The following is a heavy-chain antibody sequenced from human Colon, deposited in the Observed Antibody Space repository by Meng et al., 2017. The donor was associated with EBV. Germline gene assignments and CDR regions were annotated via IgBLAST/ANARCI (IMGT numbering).Heavy chain of an antibody. CDR3: ARDGGVTHIP. Sequence: EPGAGLLNLSGLLSLPSAVSGISISTSNWWSWIRQSPGEGLEWIGAIYHNGQPNYNPSLKSRVSMSVDESKNEFSLNLKSVTAADTAVYYCARDGGVTHIPWGQGVLVTVSS. J-gene: IGHJ5*02. V-gene: IGHV4-4*02. D-gene: IGHD2-8*02. CDR1: GISISTSNW. CDR2: IYHNGQP.